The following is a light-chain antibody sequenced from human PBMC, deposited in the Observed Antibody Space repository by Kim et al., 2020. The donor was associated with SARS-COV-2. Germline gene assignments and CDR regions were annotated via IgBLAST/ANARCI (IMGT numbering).Light chain of an antibody. V-gene: IGKV3-20*01. J-gene: IGKJ4*01. CDR2: GAS. CDR3: QQYGSSPLLT. CDR1: QSVSSSY. Sequence: EIVLTQSPGTLSLSPGERATLSCRASQSVSSSYLSWYQQKSGQAPRLLIYGASTRAAGIPDRFSGSESGTDFTLTISRLEPEDFAVYYCQQYGSSPLLTFGGGTKVEI.